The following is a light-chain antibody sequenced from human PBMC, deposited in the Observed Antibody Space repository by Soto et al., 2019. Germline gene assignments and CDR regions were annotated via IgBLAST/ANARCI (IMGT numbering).Light chain of an antibody. V-gene: IGLV2-23*01. CDR2: EGS. CDR1: SSDVGSYNL. CDR3: CSYAGSSTFYV. J-gene: IGLJ1*01. Sequence: QSGLTQPASLSGSPGESSTISCTGTSSDVGSYNLVSWYQQHPGKAPKLMVYEGSKRPSGVSNRFSGSKSGNTASLTISGLQAEDEADYYCCSYAGSSTFYVFGTGTKVTVL.